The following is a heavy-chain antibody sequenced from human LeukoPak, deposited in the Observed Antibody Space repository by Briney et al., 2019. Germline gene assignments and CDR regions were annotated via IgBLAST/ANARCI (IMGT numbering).Heavy chain of an antibody. V-gene: IGHV4-34*01. CDR3: ARPRNRVPAAPFDY. D-gene: IGHD2-2*01. CDR2: INHSGST. CDR1: GGSFSGYY. Sequence: SETLSLTCAVYGGSFSGYYWSWIRQPPGKGLEWIGGINHSGSTNYNPSLKSRVTISVDTSKNQFSLKLSSVTAADTAVYYCARPRNRVPAAPFDYWGQGTLVTVSS. J-gene: IGHJ4*02.